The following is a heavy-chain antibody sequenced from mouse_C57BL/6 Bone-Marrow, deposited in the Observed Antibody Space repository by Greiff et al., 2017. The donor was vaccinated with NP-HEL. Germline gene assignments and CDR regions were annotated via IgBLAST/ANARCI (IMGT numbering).Heavy chain of an antibody. CDR2: IHPNSGST. CDR3: ARWGWFDY. V-gene: IGHV1-64*01. CDR1: GYTFTSYW. D-gene: IGHD2-3*01. Sequence: VQLQQSGAELVRPGASVKLSCKASGYTFTSYWMHWVKQRPGQGLEWIGMIHPNSGSTNYNEKFKSKATLSVDKSSSTAYMQLSSLASEDSAVYYCARWGWFDYWGQGTTLTVSS. J-gene: IGHJ2*01.